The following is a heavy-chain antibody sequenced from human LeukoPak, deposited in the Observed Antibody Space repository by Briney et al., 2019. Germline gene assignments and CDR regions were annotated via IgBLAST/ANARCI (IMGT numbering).Heavy chain of an antibody. CDR1: GYTFTSYD. D-gene: IGHD3-22*01. V-gene: IGHV1-8*01. Sequence: ASVKVSCKASGYTFTSYDINWVRQATGQGLEWMGWMNPNSGNTGYAQKFQGRVTMTRNTSISTAYMELSSLRSEDTAVYYCARSGGDDSSGYYYYFDYWGQGTLVTVSS. CDR2: MNPNSGNT. J-gene: IGHJ4*02. CDR3: ARSGGDDSSGYYYYFDY.